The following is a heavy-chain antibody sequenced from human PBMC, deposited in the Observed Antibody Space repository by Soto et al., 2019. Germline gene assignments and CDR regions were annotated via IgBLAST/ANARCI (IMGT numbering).Heavy chain of an antibody. J-gene: IGHJ3*02. D-gene: IGHD6-13*01. CDR3: AREYSSSWDDDFDI. CDR1: GFTFSSYA. CDR2: ISYDGSNK. V-gene: IGHV3-30-3*01. Sequence: GGSLRLSCAASGFTFSSYAMHWVRQAPGKGLEWVAVISYDGSNKYYADSVKGRFTISRDNSKNTLYLQMNSLRAEDTAVYYCAREYSSSWDDDFDIWGQGTMVTVSS.